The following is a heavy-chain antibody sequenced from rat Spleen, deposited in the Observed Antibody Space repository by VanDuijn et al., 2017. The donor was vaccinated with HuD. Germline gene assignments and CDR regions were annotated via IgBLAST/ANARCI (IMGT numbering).Heavy chain of an antibody. J-gene: IGHJ2*01. CDR1: GFTFSNYY. Sequence: EVQLVESGGGLVQPGRSLKLSCAASGFTFSNYYMAWVRQAPTKGLEWVASITNSGGSTYYRDSVKGRFTISRDNAKSTLYLQMDSLRSEDTANYYCTREGFNYGDWGQGVMVTVSS. D-gene: IGHD1-11*01. CDR2: ITNSGGST. CDR3: TREGFNYGD. V-gene: IGHV5S23*01.